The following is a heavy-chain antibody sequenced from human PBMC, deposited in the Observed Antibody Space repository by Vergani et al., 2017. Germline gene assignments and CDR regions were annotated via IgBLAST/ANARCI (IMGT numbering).Heavy chain of an antibody. D-gene: IGHD2-2*01. CDR3: ACSDIVVVPAAGAFDI. J-gene: IGHJ3*02. CDR2: IMSSSSTI. V-gene: IGHV3-48*01. CDR1: GFTFSSYS. Sequence: EVQLVESGGGLVQPGGSLRLSCAASGFTFSSYSMNWVRQAPGKGLEWVSYIMSSSSTIYYANSVKGRFTISRDNAKNSLYLQMNSLRAEDTAVYYCACSDIVVVPAAGAFDIWGQGSMVTVSS.